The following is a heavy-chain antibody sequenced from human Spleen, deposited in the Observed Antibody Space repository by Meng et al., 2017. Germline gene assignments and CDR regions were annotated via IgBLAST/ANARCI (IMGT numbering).Heavy chain of an antibody. V-gene: IGHV4-30-4*01. CDR3: ARDPSGTAHFDY. D-gene: IGHD3-10*01. Sequence: QVQLQESGPGLVKPSQTLSFTCTVSGGSSSSGDYYWSWIRQPPGKGLEWIGYIYYSGSTHYNPSLKSRVTISVDTSKNQFSLQLSSVTAADTAVYYCARDPSGTAHFDYWGQGTLVTVSS. CDR1: GGSSSSGDYY. CDR2: IYYSGST. J-gene: IGHJ4*02.